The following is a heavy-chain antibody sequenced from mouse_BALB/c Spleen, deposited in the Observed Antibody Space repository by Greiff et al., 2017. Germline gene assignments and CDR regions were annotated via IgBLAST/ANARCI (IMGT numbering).Heavy chain of an antibody. CDR1: GYSITSGYY. D-gene: IGHD4-1*02. J-gene: IGHJ3*01. CDR3: ASSNWAY. V-gene: IGHV3-6*02. Sequence: EVKLQESGPGLVKPSQSLSLTCSVTGYSITSGYYWNWIRQFPGNKLEWMGYISYDGSNNYNPSLKNRISITRDTSKNQFFLKLNSVTTEDTATYYCASSNWAYWGQGTLVTVSA. CDR2: ISYDGSN.